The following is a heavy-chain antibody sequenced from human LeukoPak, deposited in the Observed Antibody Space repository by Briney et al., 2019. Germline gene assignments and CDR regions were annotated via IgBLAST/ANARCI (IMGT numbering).Heavy chain of an antibody. CDR3: ARGSLITFGGVIVTIHAFDI. CDR2: IYYSGST. V-gene: IGHV4-59*01. CDR1: GGSISSYY. Sequence: PSETLSLTCTVSGGSISSYYWSWIRQPPGKGLEWIGYIYYSGSTNYNPSLKSRVTISVDTSKNQFSLKLSSVTAADTAVYYCARGSLITFGGVIVTIHAFDIWGQGTMVTVSS. D-gene: IGHD3-16*02. J-gene: IGHJ3*02.